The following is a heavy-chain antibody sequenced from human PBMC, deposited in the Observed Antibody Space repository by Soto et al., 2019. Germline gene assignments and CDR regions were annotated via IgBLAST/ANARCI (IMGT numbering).Heavy chain of an antibody. CDR1: GFTFSDSW. V-gene: IGHV3-15*01. D-gene: IGHD3-16*02. CDR2: ILSKTDGGTT. Sequence: EVQLVESGGGLVKPGGSLRLSCAASGFTFSDSWMGWVRQGPGRGLEWVGRILSKTDGGTTDYAAPVKGRFTISRDDSKHTLYLQMNSLKSEDTAVYYCTTYDYIWGHYRYRWAYWGQGTLVTVSS. CDR3: TTYDYIWGHYRYRWAY. J-gene: IGHJ4*02.